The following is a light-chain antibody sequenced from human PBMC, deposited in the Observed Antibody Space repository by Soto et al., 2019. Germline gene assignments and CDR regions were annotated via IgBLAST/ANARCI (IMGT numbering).Light chain of an antibody. CDR2: DVT. Sequence: QSALTQPASVSGSPGQSITISCTGTGSDIGTYNYVSWYQHHPGKAPKFIIYDVTNRPSGVSDRFSGSKSGNTASLTISGLQDEDEADYFCKSYTSASTYVFATGTKLTVL. CDR3: KSYTSASTYV. J-gene: IGLJ1*01. V-gene: IGLV2-14*03. CDR1: GSDIGTYNY.